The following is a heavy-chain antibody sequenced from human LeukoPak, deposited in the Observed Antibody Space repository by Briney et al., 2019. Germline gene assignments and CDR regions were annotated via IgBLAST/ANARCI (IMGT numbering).Heavy chain of an antibody. CDR2: ISGGGGST. CDR1: GFTFSSYA. J-gene: IGHJ5*02. Sequence: GGSLRLSCAASGFTFSSYAMSWVRQAPGKGLEWVSAISGGGGSTYYADSVKGRFTISRDNSKNTLYLQMNSLRAEDTAIYYCAKDSINSELGYCSGTSCSLDSWGQGTLVTVSS. V-gene: IGHV3-23*01. D-gene: IGHD2-2*01. CDR3: AKDSINSELGYCSGTSCSLDS.